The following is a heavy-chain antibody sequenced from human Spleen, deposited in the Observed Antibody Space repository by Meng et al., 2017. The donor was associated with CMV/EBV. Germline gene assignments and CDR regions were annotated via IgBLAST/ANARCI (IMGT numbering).Heavy chain of an antibody. Sequence: GESLKISCEGSGFTVSSYEMNWVRQAPGKGLEWVSYISSGRSDITIHYADSVKGRFTISRDNAKNSVYLQMNSLRAEDTAVYYCARAVKTIFGVSDDAFDIWGQGTMVTVSS. J-gene: IGHJ3*02. V-gene: IGHV3-48*03. CDR1: GFTVSSYE. D-gene: IGHD3-3*01. CDR3: ARAVKTIFGVSDDAFDI. CDR2: ISSGRSDITI.